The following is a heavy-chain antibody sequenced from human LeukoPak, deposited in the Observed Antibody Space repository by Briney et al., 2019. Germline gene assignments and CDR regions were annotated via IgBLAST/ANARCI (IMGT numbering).Heavy chain of an antibody. V-gene: IGHV4-4*07. CDR3: ARDSGTTGEVKFDP. D-gene: IGHD3-10*01. CDR2: IYGSGST. CDR1: GGSISSYY. Sequence: SETLSLTCTVSGGSISSYYWNWIRQPAGKGLQWIGRIYGSGSTTYNPSLKSRLTMSVDTSKNQFSLKLSSMTAADTAIYYCARDSGTTGEVKFDPWGQGTLVTVSS. J-gene: IGHJ5*02.